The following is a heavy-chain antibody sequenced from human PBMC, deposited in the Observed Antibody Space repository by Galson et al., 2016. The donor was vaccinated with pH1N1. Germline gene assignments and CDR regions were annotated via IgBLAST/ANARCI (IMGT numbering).Heavy chain of an antibody. J-gene: IGHJ4*02. D-gene: IGHD3-10*01. Sequence: GWIRQPPGKGLEWIGSIYYSGSTYYNPSLKSRVTISVDTSKNQFSLKLSSVTAADTAVYYCARLRWFIDYWGQGTLVTVSS. V-gene: IGHV4-39*01. CDR3: ARLRWFIDY. CDR2: IYYSGST.